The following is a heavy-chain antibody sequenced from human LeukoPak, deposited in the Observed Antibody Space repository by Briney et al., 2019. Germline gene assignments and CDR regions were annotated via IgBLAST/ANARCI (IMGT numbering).Heavy chain of an antibody. CDR3: AKAGSGERRPDY. CDR1: GFTFSRYW. CDR2: INTDGGTT. J-gene: IGHJ4*02. Sequence: GGSLGLSCAASGFTFSRYWMHWVRPAPGKGLVWASRINTDGGTTSYADSVKGRFTISRDNSKNTLYPQMTSLRAEDTAVYYCAKAGSGERRPDYWGQGTLVTVSS. V-gene: IGHV3-74*01. D-gene: IGHD1-1*01.